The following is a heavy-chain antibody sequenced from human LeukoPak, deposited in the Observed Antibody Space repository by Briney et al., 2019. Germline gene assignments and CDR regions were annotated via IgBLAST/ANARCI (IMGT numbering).Heavy chain of an antibody. J-gene: IGHJ6*03. CDR2: ITSTSSYI. D-gene: IGHD1-26*01. Sequence: GGSLRLSCAASGFTFSSYNMNWVRQAPGKGPEWVSSITSTSSYIYYADSVKGRFTISRDNAKNSLYLQMDSLRVEDTAVYYCARDPYSGSYGPYYYYYMDVWGKGTTVTISS. CDR1: GFTFSSYN. CDR3: ARDPYSGSYGPYYYYYMDV. V-gene: IGHV3-21*06.